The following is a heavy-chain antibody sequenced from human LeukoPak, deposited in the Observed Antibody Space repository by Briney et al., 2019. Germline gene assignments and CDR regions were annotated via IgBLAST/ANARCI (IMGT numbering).Heavy chain of an antibody. D-gene: IGHD5-18*01. Sequence: PSETLSLTCTVSGGSISSYYWSWIRQPPGKGLEWIGYIYYSGSTNYNPSLKSRVTISVDTSKNQFSLKLNSVTAADTAVYYCAREGYTYRVEGYYYYYMDVWGKGTTVTVSS. CDR3: AREGYTYRVEGYYYYYMDV. CDR1: GGSISSYY. J-gene: IGHJ6*03. CDR2: IYYSGST. V-gene: IGHV4-59*01.